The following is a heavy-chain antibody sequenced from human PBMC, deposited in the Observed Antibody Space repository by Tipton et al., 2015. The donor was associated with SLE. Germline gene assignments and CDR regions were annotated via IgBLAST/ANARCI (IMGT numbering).Heavy chain of an antibody. CDR2: IYYSGST. CDR3: ARRGWSDCSSTSCYTDWYFDL. J-gene: IGHJ2*01. V-gene: IGHV4-59*01. Sequence: TLSLTCTVSGGSISSYYWSWIRQPPGKGLEWIGYIYYSGSTNYNPSLKSRVTISVDTSKNQFSLKLSSVTAADTAVYYCARRGWSDCSSTSCYTDWYFDLWGRGTLVTVSS. CDR1: GGSISSYY. D-gene: IGHD2-2*02.